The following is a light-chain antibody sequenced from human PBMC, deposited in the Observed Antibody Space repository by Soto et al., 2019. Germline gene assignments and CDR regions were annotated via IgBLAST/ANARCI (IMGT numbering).Light chain of an antibody. CDR3: SSYTSSSMTWV. CDR2: DVS. Sequence: QSALTQPASVSGSPGQSITISCTGTSSDVGGYNYVSWYQQHPGKAPKLIIYDVSNRPSGVSNRFSGSKSGNTASLTISGVQAEDDADYYCSSYTSSSMTWVFGTGTKLTVL. V-gene: IGLV2-14*01. J-gene: IGLJ1*01. CDR1: SSDVGGYNY.